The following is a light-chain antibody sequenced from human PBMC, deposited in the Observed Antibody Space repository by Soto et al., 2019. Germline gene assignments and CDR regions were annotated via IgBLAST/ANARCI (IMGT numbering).Light chain of an antibody. Sequence: EVGMTQSPATLSVSLGETATLSFRASQSVSSNVAWYQQKPGQAPGLLIYGASSRATGIPDRFSGSGSGTDFTVTISRLEPEDFAVYYCQQYVSSFTFGQGTRLEIK. CDR3: QQYVSSFT. V-gene: IGKV3-20*01. J-gene: IGKJ5*01. CDR2: GAS. CDR1: QSVSSN.